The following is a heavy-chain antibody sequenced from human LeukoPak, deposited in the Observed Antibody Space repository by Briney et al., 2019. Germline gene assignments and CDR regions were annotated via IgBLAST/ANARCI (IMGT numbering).Heavy chain of an antibody. J-gene: IGHJ3*02. V-gene: IGHV3-33*01. Sequence: PGRSLRLSCAASGFTFSSYGMHWVRQAPAKGLEWVAVIWYDGSNKYYADSVKGRFTISRDNSKNTLYLQMNSLRAEDTAVYYCARDPPHYDFWSGYLDRGAFDIWGQGTMVTVSS. D-gene: IGHD3-3*01. CDR1: GFTFSSYG. CDR3: ARDPPHYDFWSGYLDRGAFDI. CDR2: IWYDGSNK.